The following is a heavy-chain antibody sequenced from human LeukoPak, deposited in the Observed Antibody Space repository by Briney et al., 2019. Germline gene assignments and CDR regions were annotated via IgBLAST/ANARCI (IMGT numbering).Heavy chain of an antibody. J-gene: IGHJ4*02. CDR1: GFTFSSYG. CDR3: AKDREQWLVGWAYFDY. CDR2: ISYDGSNK. Sequence: GVSLRLSCAASGFTFSSYGMHWVREAPGKGLEWVAVISYDGSNKYYADSVKGRYTISRDNSKNTLYLQMNSLRAEDTAVYYCAKDREQWLVGWAYFDYWGQGTLVTVSS. D-gene: IGHD6-19*01. V-gene: IGHV3-30*18.